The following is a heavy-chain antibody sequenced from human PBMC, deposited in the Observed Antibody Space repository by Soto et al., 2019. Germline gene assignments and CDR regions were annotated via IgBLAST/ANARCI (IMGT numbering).Heavy chain of an antibody. CDR2: IWYDGSNK. V-gene: IGHV3-33*01. CDR3: ARADYGDYNNWFDP. CDR1: GFTFSSYG. Sequence: AGGSLRLSCAASGFTFSSYGMHWVRQAPGKGLEWVAVIWYDGSNKYYADSVKGRFTISRDNSKNTLYLQMNSLRAEDTAVYYCARADYGDYNNWFDPWGQGTLVTVSS. J-gene: IGHJ5*02. D-gene: IGHD4-17*01.